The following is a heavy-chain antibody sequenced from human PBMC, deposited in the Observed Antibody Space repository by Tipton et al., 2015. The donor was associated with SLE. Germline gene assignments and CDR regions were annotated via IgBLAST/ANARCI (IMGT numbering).Heavy chain of an antibody. J-gene: IGHJ4*02. CDR1: GGSMDSGGYS. CDR3: ARRGTGGRSYDY. V-gene: IGHV4-31*03. Sequence: TLSLTCSVSGGSMDSGGYSWTWIRQHPGKGLEWIAYIYFTGDTYYNPSLKSRVTMSADTTKNQFSLKLGSVTAADTAVYYCARRGTGGRSYDYWGRGTLVTVSS. D-gene: IGHD7-27*01. CDR2: IYFTGDT.